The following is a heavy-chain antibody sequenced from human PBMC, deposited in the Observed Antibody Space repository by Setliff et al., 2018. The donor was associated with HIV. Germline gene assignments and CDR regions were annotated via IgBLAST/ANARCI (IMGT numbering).Heavy chain of an antibody. J-gene: IGHJ4*02. V-gene: IGHV1-2*02. D-gene: IGHD7-27*01. Sequence: ASVKVSCKASGYTFTGYYMHWVRQAPGQGLEWMGWINPNSGGTKYAQKFQGRVTMTRDTSTNTTYMEMSSLTTEDTAVYYCVRASVDSTNWGFDYWGLGTLVTVS. CDR3: VRASVDSTNWGFDY. CDR2: INPNSGGT. CDR1: GYTFTGYY.